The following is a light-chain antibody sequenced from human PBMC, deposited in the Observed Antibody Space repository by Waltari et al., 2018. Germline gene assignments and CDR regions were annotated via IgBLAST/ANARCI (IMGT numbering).Light chain of an antibody. CDR2: KAS. V-gene: IGKV1-5*03. CDR3: QQYNSYSWT. J-gene: IGKJ1*01. Sequence: DIQMTQSPSTLSASVGDRVTITCRASQSISSWLAWYQQKPGKAPKLLIYKASSLESGVPSRFSGIGSGTEFTLIINSLQPDDFATYYCQQYNSYSWTFGQGTKVEIK. CDR1: QSISSW.